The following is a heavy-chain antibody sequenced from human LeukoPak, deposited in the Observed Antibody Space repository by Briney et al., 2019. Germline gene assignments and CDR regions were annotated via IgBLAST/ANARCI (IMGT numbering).Heavy chain of an antibody. CDR2: INPSGGST. J-gene: IGHJ4*02. V-gene: IGHV1-46*01. CDR3: ARSHCSSTSCYTGDFDY. CDR1: GYTFTCYY. D-gene: IGHD2-2*02. Sequence: ASVKVSCKTSGYTFTCYYMHWVRQAPGQGLEWMGIINPSGGSTSYAQKFQGRVTMTRDTSTSTVYMELSSLRSEDTAVYYCARSHCSSTSCYTGDFDYWGQGTLVTVSS.